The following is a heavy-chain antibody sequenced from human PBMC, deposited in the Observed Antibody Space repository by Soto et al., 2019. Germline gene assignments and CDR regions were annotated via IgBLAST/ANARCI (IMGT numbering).Heavy chain of an antibody. CDR3: AKDGETIFGVANDAFDI. CDR2: ISGSGGST. CDR1: GFTFSSYA. Sequence: GGSLRLSCAASGFTFSSYAMSWVRQAPGKGLEWVSAISGSGGSTYYADSVKGRFTISRDNSKNTLYLQMNSLRAEDTAVYYCAKDGETIFGVANDAFDIWGQGTMVTVSS. V-gene: IGHV3-23*01. D-gene: IGHD3-3*01. J-gene: IGHJ3*02.